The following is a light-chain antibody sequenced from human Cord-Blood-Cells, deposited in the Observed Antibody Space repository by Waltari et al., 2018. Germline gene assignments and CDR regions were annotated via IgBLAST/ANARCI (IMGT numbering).Light chain of an antibody. CDR2: EGS. CDR1: SSDVWSYNL. CDR3: CSYAGSSTWV. Sequence: QSALTQPASVSGSPGQSITISCTGTSSDVWSYNLVSWYQQHPGKAPKLMIYEGSKRPSGGSNRFSGSKSGNTASLTIAGLQAEDEAEYYCCSYAGSSTWVFGGGTKLTVL. J-gene: IGLJ3*02. V-gene: IGLV2-23*01.